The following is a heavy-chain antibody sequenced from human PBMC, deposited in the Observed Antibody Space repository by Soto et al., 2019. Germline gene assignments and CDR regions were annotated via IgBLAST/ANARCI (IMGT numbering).Heavy chain of an antibody. CDR1: GGSISSGDYY. CDR3: ARVDIVVVPAAMDNWFDP. D-gene: IGHD2-2*01. Sequence: SETLSLTCTVSGGSISSGDYYWSWIRQPPGKGLEWIGYIYYSGSTYYNPSLKSRVTISVDTSKNQFSLKLSSVTAADTAVYYCARVDIVVVPAAMDNWFDPWGQGPLVTVS. V-gene: IGHV4-30-4*01. CDR2: IYYSGST. J-gene: IGHJ5*02.